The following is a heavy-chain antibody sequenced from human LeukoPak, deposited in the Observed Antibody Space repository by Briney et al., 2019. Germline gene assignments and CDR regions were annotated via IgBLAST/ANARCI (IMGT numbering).Heavy chain of an antibody. CDR2: ISGGSSRT. J-gene: IGHJ4*02. V-gene: IGHV3-23*01. CDR1: GFTSSSDA. Sequence: GGSLRLSCAPSGFTSSSDALTWVRHAPGKGLGWVTAISGGSSRTYYADAGRGRFTISRDNSKNAVFLQMNSLRVEDAAVYYCAKGEVYVDYGGRGTLVTVSS. CDR3: AKGEVYVDY.